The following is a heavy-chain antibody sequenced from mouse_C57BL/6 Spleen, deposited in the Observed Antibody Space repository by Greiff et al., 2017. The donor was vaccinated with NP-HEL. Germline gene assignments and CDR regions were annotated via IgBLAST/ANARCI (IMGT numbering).Heavy chain of an antibody. J-gene: IGHJ1*03. CDR3: TRGITTVVPHWYFDV. CDR2: IYPGNSDT. D-gene: IGHD1-1*01. V-gene: IGHV1-5*01. Sequence: EVQLQQSGTVLARPGASVKMSCKTSGYTFTSYWMHWVKQRPGQGLEWIGAIYPGNSDTSYNQKFKGKAKLTAVTSASTAYMELSSLTNEDSAVYYCTRGITTVVPHWYFDVWGTGTTVTVSS. CDR1: GYTFTSYW.